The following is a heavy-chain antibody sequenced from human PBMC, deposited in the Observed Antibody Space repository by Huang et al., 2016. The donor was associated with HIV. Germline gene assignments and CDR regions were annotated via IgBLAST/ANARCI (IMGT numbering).Heavy chain of an antibody. CDR3: ARERMMSWLDDHDAFDI. CDR2: NNHSGST. Sequence: QVQLQQWGAGLLKPSETLSLTCAVYGGSFSGYSWSGIRQSPGKGLEWIGENNHSGSTNYNPSLKSRLTISVDTSKNQFSLKLSSVTAADTAVYYCARERMMSWLDDHDAFDIWGQGTMVTVSS. V-gene: IGHV4-34*01. CDR1: GGSFSGYS. D-gene: IGHD1-1*01. J-gene: IGHJ3*02.